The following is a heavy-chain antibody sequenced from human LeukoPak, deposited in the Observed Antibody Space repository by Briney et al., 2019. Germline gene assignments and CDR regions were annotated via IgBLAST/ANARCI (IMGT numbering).Heavy chain of an antibody. V-gene: IGHV3-30-3*01. Sequence: GRSLRLSCAASGFTFSSYAMHWVRQAPGKGLEWVAVISYDGSNKYYADSVKGRFTISRDNSKNTLYLQMNSLRAEDTAVYYCARDSLQRPEGAEYYYYGMDVWGQGTTVTVSS. J-gene: IGHJ6*02. CDR2: ISYDGSNK. D-gene: IGHD1-26*01. CDR3: ARDSLQRPEGAEYYYYGMDV. CDR1: GFTFSSYA.